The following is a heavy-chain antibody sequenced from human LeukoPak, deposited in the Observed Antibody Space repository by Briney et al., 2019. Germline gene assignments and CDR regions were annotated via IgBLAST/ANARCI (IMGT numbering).Heavy chain of an antibody. CDR3: AKHGGSHDAFDI. D-gene: IGHD1-26*01. J-gene: IGHJ3*02. V-gene: IGHV3-30*02. CDR1: GFKFNNYA. Sequence: GGSLRLSCTASGFKFNNYAMHWVRQTPGKGLEWVAFIRYDGSNKYYADSVKGRFTISRDNSKNTLYLQMNSLRAEDTAVYYCAKHGGSHDAFDIWGQGTMVTVSS. CDR2: IRYDGSNK.